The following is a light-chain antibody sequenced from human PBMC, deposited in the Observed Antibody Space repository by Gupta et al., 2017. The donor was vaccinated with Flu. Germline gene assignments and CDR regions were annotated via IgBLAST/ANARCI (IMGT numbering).Light chain of an antibody. CDR2: AAS. CDR3: QQVNSYPRT. CDR1: QGISSY. V-gene: IGKV1-9*01. J-gene: IGKJ1*01. Sequence: DIQLTQSPSFLSASVGDSVTFTCRASQGISSYLAWYQQKPGKAPKLLIDAASTLQSGVPSRFSGSGSGTEFTHTISSLQPEDFATYYCQQVNSYPRTFGQGTKVEIK.